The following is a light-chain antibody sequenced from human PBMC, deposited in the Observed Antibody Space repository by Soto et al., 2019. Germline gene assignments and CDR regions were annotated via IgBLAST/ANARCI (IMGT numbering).Light chain of an antibody. CDR2: NNN. Sequence: QSVLTQSPSTSGTPGQRVTISCSGSSSNIGGNLVNWYQQIPGTAPKILIYNNNQRPSGVPDRFSGSKSGTSASLAISGLQSDDEADYYCAVWDDSLNGVLFGGGTKLTVL. CDR1: SSNIGGNL. V-gene: IGLV1-44*01. CDR3: AVWDDSLNGVL. J-gene: IGLJ2*01.